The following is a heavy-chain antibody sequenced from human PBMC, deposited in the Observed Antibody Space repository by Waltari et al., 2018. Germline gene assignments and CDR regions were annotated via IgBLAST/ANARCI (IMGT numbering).Heavy chain of an antibody. Sequence: QVQLQQSGPGLVKPSQTLSLTCAISGDSVSSNSAAWHWLRQSPSSGLEWLGRTYYRSKWYNDYAVSVKSRITINPDTSKNQFSLQLNSVTPEDTAVYYCARDPFLWEGMAVEYGMDVWGQGTTVTVSS. CDR1: GDSVSSNSAA. CDR2: TYYRSKWYN. J-gene: IGHJ6*02. CDR3: ARDPFLWEGMAVEYGMDV. V-gene: IGHV6-1*01. D-gene: IGHD6-19*01.